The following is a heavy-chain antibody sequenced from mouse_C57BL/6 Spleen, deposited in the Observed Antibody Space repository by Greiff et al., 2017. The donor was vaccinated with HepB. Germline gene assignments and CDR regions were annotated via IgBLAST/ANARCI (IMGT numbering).Heavy chain of an antibody. Sequence: VQLQQPGAELVRPGSSVKLSCKASGYTFTSYWMDWVKQRPGQGLEWIGNIYPSDSETHYNQKFKDKATLTVDKSSSTAYMQLSSLTSEDSAVYYCARSNYGSSSAWFAYWGQGTLVTVSA. CDR3: ARSNYGSSSAWFAY. D-gene: IGHD1-1*01. CDR2: IYPSDSET. V-gene: IGHV1-61*01. CDR1: GYTFTSYW. J-gene: IGHJ3*01.